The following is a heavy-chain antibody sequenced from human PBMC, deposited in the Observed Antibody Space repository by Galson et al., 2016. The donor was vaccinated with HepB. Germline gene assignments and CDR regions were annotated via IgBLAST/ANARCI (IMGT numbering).Heavy chain of an antibody. V-gene: IGHV3-48*03. D-gene: IGHD4-11*01. CDR2: IKSDGSIT. CDR3: TRGLTSSDYREHRFDP. J-gene: IGHJ5*02. Sequence: SLRLSCAASRSVFMGQSLNWVRQAPGKGLEWIAYIKSDGSITAYADSVKGRFTVSRDNAENSLYLQMNSLRAEDTGVYYCTRGLTSSDYREHRFDPWDQGTLVTVSS. CDR1: RSVFMGQS.